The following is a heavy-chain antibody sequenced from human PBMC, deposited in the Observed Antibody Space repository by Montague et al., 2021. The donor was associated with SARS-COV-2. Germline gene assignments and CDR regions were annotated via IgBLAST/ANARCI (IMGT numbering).Heavy chain of an antibody. V-gene: IGHV4-59*13. Sequence: SETLSLTCTVSGGSISSYYWSWIRQPPGKGLEWIRYIYYSGSTNYNPSLKSRVTISVDTSKNQFSLKLSSVTAADTAVYYCARASIPMVRGVTRWYFDLWGRGTLVTVSS. J-gene: IGHJ2*01. D-gene: IGHD3-10*01. CDR3: ARASIPMVRGVTRWYFDL. CDR1: GGSISSYY. CDR2: IYYSGST.